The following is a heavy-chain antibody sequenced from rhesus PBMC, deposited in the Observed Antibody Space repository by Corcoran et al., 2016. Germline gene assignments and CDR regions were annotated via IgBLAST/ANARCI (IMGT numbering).Heavy chain of an antibody. V-gene: IGHV4-122*02. CDR2: ISYMGTP. Sequence: QVQLQESGPGLVKPSETLSLTCAVSGGSISSSYYYWSWLRQAPGKGREWMGFISYMGTPTSPPPRKGRVTMSRDTPKNQCSLKVNSVTAADTAMYYCARRFTSGWFDYWGQGVLVTVSS. D-gene: IGHD6-31*01. CDR1: GGSISSSYYY. J-gene: IGHJ4*01. CDR3: ARRFTSGWFDY.